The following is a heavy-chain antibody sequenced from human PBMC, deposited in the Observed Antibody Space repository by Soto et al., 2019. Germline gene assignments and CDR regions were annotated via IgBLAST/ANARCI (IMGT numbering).Heavy chain of an antibody. D-gene: IGHD2-21*01. CDR2: ISSSSTYI. V-gene: IGHV3-21*01. CDR1: GFTFSWYT. J-gene: IGHJ4*02. Sequence: EVQLVASGGGLVKPGGSLRLSCAGSGFTFSWYTMNWVRQAPGKGLEWVSSISSSSTYIYYADSVKGRFAISRDNAKNSLYLQMNSLRAEDTAVYYCAPFLFDILDSWGQGTLVTVST. CDR3: APFLFDILDS.